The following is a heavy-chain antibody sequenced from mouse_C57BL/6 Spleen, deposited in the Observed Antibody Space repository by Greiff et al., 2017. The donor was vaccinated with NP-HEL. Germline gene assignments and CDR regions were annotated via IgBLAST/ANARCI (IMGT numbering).Heavy chain of an antibody. CDR1: GYTFTSYT. CDR2: INPSSGYT. Sequence: QVQLQQSGAELARPGASVKMSCKASGYTFTSYTMHWVKQRPGQGLEWIGYINPSSGYTKYNQKFKDKATLTADKSSSTAYMELRSLTSEDSAVYYCTKGESLFDYWGQGTTLTVSS. V-gene: IGHV1-4*01. J-gene: IGHJ2*01. CDR3: TKGESLFDY.